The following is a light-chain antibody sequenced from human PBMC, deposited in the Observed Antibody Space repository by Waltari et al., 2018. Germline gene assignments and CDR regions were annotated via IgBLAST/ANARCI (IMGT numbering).Light chain of an antibody. CDR1: SSDVGGYNY. V-gene: IGLV2-14*03. Sequence: QSALTQPAPVSGSPGQSITIPCTGTSSDVGGYNYVAWSQQYPGKAPKLLIYDVTNRFAGVSNRFSGSKSGNTASLTISGLQAEDEADYYCDSYTSSVTRIFGTGTKVTVL. J-gene: IGLJ1*01. CDR3: DSYTSSVTRI. CDR2: DVT.